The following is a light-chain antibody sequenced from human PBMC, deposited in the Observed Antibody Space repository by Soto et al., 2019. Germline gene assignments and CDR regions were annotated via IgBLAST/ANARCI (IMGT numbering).Light chain of an antibody. CDR3: QQRSNWPPIT. Sequence: EIELTQSPATLSLSPGERATLSCRAGQSVSSYLAWYQQKPGQAPRLLIYDASNRATGIPARFSGSGSGTDFTLTISSLEPEDFAVYYCQQRSNWPPITFGQGTRLEIK. CDR1: QSVSSY. V-gene: IGKV3-11*01. CDR2: DAS. J-gene: IGKJ5*01.